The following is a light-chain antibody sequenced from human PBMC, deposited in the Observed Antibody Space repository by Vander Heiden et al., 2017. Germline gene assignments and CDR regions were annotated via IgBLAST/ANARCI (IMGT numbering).Light chain of an antibody. CDR2: VNSDSSH. Sequence: QLLLPHSPSAPPSLRASVKPTCTLSSGHSPHPVSEHQQQPEKGPRYLMKVNSDSSHNKGAGIPDRFSCSSSGAERYLTISSLQSEDEDYYYCQTWGTGIQVFGGGTKLTVL. J-gene: IGLJ2*01. CDR1: SGHSPHP. V-gene: IGLV4-69*01. CDR3: QTWGTGIQV.